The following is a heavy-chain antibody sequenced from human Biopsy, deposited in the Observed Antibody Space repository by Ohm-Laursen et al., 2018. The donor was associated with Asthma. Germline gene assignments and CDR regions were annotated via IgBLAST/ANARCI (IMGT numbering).Heavy chain of an antibody. D-gene: IGHD3-22*01. V-gene: IGHV4-59*01. J-gene: IGHJ3*02. CDR2: SGNT. Sequence: SQTLSLTCCISGGSIKSSSWTWIRQPPGKGLEWIGYSGNTNYNPSLKSRVTISVDTSKNQVSLELRSVSSSDTAVYYCARLWDYYDSRAPGGDAFDIWGQGTMVSVSS. CDR1: GGSIKSSS. CDR3: ARLWDYYDSRAPGGDAFDI.